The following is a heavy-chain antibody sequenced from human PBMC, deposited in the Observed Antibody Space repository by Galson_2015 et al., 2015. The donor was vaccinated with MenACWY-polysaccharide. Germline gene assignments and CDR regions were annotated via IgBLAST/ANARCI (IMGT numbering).Heavy chain of an antibody. CDR2: IKQDGSEK. Sequence: SLRLSCAASGFTFSSYWMSWVRQALGKGLEWVADIKQDGSEKYYVDSVKGRFTISRDNAKNSLYLQMNSLRAEDTAVYYCARGVGYSSGWYYFDYWGQGTLVTVSS. V-gene: IGHV3-7*04. J-gene: IGHJ4*02. D-gene: IGHD6-19*01. CDR1: GFTFSSYW. CDR3: ARGVGYSSGWYYFDY.